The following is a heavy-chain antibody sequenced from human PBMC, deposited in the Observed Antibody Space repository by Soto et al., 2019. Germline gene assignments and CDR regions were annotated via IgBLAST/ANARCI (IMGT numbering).Heavy chain of an antibody. D-gene: IGHD2-2*01. J-gene: IGHJ6*03. CDR1: GFTFSSYA. CDR2: ISGSGGST. Sequence: GGSLRLSCAASGFTFSSYAMSWVRQAPGKGLEWVSAISGSGGSTYYADSVKGRFTISRDNYKNTLYLQMNSLRAEETAVYYCAKSSVPAAQIPPDEPNNHYYYYYYMDVWGKGTTVTVSS. CDR3: AKSSVPAAQIPPDEPNNHYYYYYYMDV. V-gene: IGHV3-23*01.